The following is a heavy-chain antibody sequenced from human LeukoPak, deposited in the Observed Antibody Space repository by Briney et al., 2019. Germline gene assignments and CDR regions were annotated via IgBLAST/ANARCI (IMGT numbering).Heavy chain of an antibody. CDR2: IKQDGSEK. J-gene: IGHJ4*02. CDR1: GFTFGDTW. V-gene: IGHV3-7*03. Sequence: PGGSLRLSCAASGFTFGDTWMNWVRQVPGQGLEWVANIKQDGSEKFYVASVKGRFTISRDNGKNSLYLQMNSLRAEDTALYYCATSYDMGWLIGYWGQGTLVTVSP. CDR3: ATSYDMGWLIGY. D-gene: IGHD3/OR15-3a*01.